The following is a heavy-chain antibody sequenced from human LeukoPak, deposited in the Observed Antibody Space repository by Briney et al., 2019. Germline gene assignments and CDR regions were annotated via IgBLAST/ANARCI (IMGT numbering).Heavy chain of an antibody. CDR3: ARKGGIDY. Sequence: GGSLRLSCVASGFTFSSYWMSWVRQAPGKGLEWVANIKQDGSEKYYVDSVKGRFTISRDNAKNSLYLQMNSLRAEDTAVYYCARKGGIDYWGQGTLVTVSS. V-gene: IGHV3-7*01. J-gene: IGHJ4*02. CDR2: IKQDGSEK. D-gene: IGHD3-16*01. CDR1: GFTFSSYW.